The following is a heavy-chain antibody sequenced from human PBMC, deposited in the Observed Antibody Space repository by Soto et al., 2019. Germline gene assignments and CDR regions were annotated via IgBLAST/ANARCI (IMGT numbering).Heavy chain of an antibody. CDR1: GGSFSSDSFI. Sequence: SETLSLTCSVSGGSFSSDSFIWSWVRQFPGKGLEWIGYINYSGTTYYNPSLRSRITMSVDTSKNQFSLNLSSVTAADTAVYYCARDHKWDGMDVWGQGXTVTVYS. V-gene: IGHV4-31*03. D-gene: IGHD1-26*01. CDR3: ARDHKWDGMDV. J-gene: IGHJ6*02. CDR2: INYSGTT.